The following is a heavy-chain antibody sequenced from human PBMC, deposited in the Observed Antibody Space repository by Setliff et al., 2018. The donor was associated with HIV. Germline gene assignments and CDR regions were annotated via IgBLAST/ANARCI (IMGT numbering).Heavy chain of an antibody. CDR2: IYSTGDT. J-gene: IGHJ6*02. CDR1: GGSISNFY. CDR3: VRERRRSPLSYGLDV. Sequence: PSETLSLTCSVSGGSISNFYWSWIRQPPGKGLEWVGHIYSTGDTNYNTSLKSRVTLSADTSKNQLSLSLTSVTAADTAVYYCVRERRRSPLSYGLDVWGQGTTVTVAS. V-gene: IGHV4-4*07.